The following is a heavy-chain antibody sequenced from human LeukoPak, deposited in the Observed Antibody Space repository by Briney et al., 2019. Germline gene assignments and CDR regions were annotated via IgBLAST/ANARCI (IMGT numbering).Heavy chain of an antibody. J-gene: IGHJ4*02. CDR1: GFTFSSYS. CDR3: AYGSGSSQGPFPY. Sequence: PGGSLRVSCAASGFTFSSYSMNWVRQAPGKGLEWVSSITSTSTYIYYGDSVKGRLTVSRDNAKNSLYLQMNSLRVEDTAVYYCAYGSGSSQGPFPYWGQGTLVTVSS. CDR2: ITSTSTYI. D-gene: IGHD3-10*01. V-gene: IGHV3-21*01.